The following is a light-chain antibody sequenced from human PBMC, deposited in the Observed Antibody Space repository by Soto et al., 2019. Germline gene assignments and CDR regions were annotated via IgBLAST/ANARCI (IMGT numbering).Light chain of an antibody. CDR1: SSDVGSYNL. Sequence: QSVLTQPASVSGSPGQSITISCTGNSSDVGSYNLVSWYQQHPCKAPKLMIYEGSKRPSGFSNRFSGSKSGNTASLTISGLQAEDEADYYCCSYAGSSTYVFGTGTKVTVL. CDR3: CSYAGSSTYV. V-gene: IGLV2-23*01. CDR2: EGS. J-gene: IGLJ1*01.